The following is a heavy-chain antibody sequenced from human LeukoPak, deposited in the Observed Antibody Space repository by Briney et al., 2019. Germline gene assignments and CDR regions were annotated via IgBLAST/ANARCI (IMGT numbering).Heavy chain of an antibody. Sequence: SETLSLTCTVSGVSISRYYWSWIRQPPGKGLEWVGYISYTGSTNYNPSLKSRVTISVDTSKNQFSLSLSSATAADTAVYYCAGDSGSSGYSYLWGQGTLVTVSS. J-gene: IGHJ4*02. V-gene: IGHV4-59*01. CDR2: ISYTGST. CDR1: GVSISRYY. CDR3: AGDSGSSGYSYL. D-gene: IGHD6-19*01.